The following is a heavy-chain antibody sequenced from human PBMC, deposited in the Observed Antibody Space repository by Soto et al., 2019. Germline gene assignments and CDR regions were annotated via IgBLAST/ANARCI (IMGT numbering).Heavy chain of an antibody. J-gene: IGHJ4*02. Sequence: SGPTLVNPPQTLTLTCTFSGFSFSTTGVGVGWIRQPPGKALEWLALIYWDDDKRYSPSLKSRLTINKDTSKNQVVLTMTNMDPVDTATYYCAHRQAQGIGLAGTFDSWGQGTLVTVSS. CDR3: AHRQAQGIGLAGTFDS. D-gene: IGHD6-19*01. CDR2: IYWDDDK. CDR1: GFSFSTTGVG. V-gene: IGHV2-5*02.